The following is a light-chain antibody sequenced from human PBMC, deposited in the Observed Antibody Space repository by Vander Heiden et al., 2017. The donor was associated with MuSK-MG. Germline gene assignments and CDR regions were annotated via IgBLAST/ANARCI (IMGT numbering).Light chain of an antibody. V-gene: IGKV3D-11*01. Sequence: LLIYDTSIRVGVVPARFSGSGYGTDFTLTISSVEPEDVAVYYCQQRDSGHPGITFGQGTRLEIK. CDR2: DTS. CDR3: QQRDSGHPGIT. J-gene: IGKJ5*01.